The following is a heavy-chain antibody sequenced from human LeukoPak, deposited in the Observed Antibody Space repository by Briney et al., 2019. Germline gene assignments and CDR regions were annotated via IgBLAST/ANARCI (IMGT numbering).Heavy chain of an antibody. CDR2: IKQDGSEK. J-gene: IGHJ4*02. CDR3: ARGRYQLL. D-gene: IGHD2-2*01. V-gene: IGHV3-7*01. Sequence: GGSLRLSCAASGFTISSYWMSWVRQAPGKGLEWVANIKQDGSEKYYVDSVKGRFTISRDNAKNSLYLQMNSLRAEDTAVYYCARGRYQLLWGQGTLVTVSS. CDR1: GFTISSYW.